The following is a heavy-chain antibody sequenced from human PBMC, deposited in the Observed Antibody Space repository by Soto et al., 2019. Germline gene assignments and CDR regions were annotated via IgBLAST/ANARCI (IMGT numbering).Heavy chain of an antibody. V-gene: IGHV4-59*08. J-gene: IGHJ6*02. CDR2: VYNTGGT. CDR1: SGPSSSHN. Sequence: QVHLQQSGPGLVKPSETLSLTCTVSSGPSSSHNWGWIRQSPGRGLEWIGYVYNTGGTSYNPSLKSRVPTSPYPSPNHISLTLSSVTAADTAIYYCVRQGIGNLHGLVDVWGQGTTVSVSS. CDR3: VRQGIGNLHGLVDV. D-gene: IGHD1-1*01.